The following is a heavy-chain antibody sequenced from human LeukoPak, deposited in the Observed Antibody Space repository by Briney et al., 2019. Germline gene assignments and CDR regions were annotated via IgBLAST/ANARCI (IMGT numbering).Heavy chain of an antibody. CDR2: IIPIFGTA. CDR1: GGTFSSYA. J-gene: IGHJ5*02. D-gene: IGHD4-17*01. CDR3: ARDPSDYGENWFDP. V-gene: IGHV1-69*13. Sequence: ASVKVSCKASGGTFSSYAISWVRQAPGQGLECMGGIIPIFGTANYAQKFQGRVTITADESTSTAYMELSSLRSEDTAVYYCARDPSDYGENWFDPWGQGTLVTVSS.